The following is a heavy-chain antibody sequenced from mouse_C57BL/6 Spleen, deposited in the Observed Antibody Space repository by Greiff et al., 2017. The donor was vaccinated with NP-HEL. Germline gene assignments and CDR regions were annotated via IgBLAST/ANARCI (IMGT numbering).Heavy chain of an antibody. CDR2: IDPETGGT. J-gene: IGHJ2*01. CDR3: TRLSYDYDEGGY. V-gene: IGHV1-15*01. D-gene: IGHD2-4*01. CDR1: GYTFTDYE. Sequence: VQGVESGAELVRPGASVTLSCKASGYTFTDYEMHWVKQTPVHGLEWIGAIDPETGGTAYNQKFKGKAILTADKSSSTAYMELRSLTSEDSAVYYCTRLSYDYDEGGYWGQGTTLTVSS.